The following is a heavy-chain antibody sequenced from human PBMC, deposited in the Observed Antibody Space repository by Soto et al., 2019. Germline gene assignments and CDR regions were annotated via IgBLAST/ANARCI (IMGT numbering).Heavy chain of an antibody. Sequence: SETLSLTCTVSGGSISSYYWSWIRQPPGKGLEWIGYIYYSGSTNYNPSLKSRVTISVDTSKNQFSLKLSSVTAADTAVYYCARDPSSGSSVFDYWGQGTLVTVSS. CDR2: IYYSGST. V-gene: IGHV4-59*01. D-gene: IGHD6-19*01. CDR3: ARDPSSGSSVFDY. J-gene: IGHJ4*02. CDR1: GGSISSYY.